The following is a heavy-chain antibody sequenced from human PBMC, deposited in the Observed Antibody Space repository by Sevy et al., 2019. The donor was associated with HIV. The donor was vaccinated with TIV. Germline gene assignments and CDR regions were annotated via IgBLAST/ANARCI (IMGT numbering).Heavy chain of an antibody. Sequence: SETLSLTCTVSGGSISSGGYYWSWIRQHPGKGLEWIGYIYYSGSTYYNPSLKSRVTISVDTSKNQFSLKLSSVTAADTAVYYCAREVILGVRRSAFDIWGQGTMVTVSS. D-gene: IGHD2-8*02. J-gene: IGHJ3*02. V-gene: IGHV4-31*03. CDR2: IYYSGST. CDR1: GGSISSGGYY. CDR3: AREVILGVRRSAFDI.